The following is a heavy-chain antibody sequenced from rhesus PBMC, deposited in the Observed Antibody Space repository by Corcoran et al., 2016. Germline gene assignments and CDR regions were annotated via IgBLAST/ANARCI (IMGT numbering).Heavy chain of an antibody. Sequence: EVQLVETGGGLVQPGGSLKLSCAASGFTFSSYGMSWVRQAPGKGLEWVSAINSGGGSTYYADSVKGRFTISRDNSKNTLSLQMNRLRAEDTAVYYCAKDFEVFTALDSWGQGVLVTVSS. CDR1: GFTFSSYG. CDR3: AKDFEVFTALDS. D-gene: IGHD2-27*01. J-gene: IGHJ4*01. CDR2: INSGGGST. V-gene: IGHV3S5*01.